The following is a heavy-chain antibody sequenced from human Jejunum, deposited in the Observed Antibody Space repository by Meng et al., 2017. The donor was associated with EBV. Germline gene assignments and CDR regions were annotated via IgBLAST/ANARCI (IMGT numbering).Heavy chain of an antibody. Sequence: QLRHLGPGLCTPSQTPSLACAISGDSVSSNSAAWNWIRQSPSRGLEWLGRTYYRSKWYNDYAQSVKSRLTINPDTSKNQFSLQVNSVTPEDTAVYFCARETTGGYYFDYWGQGTLVTVSS. CDR1: GDSVSSNSAA. V-gene: IGHV6-1*01. CDR3: ARETTGGYYFDY. CDR2: TYYRSKWYN. J-gene: IGHJ4*02. D-gene: IGHD1-1*01.